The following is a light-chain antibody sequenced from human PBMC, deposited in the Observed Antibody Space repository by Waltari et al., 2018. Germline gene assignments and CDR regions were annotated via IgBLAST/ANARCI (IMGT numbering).Light chain of an antibody. J-gene: IGKJ4*01. CDR2: WAS. CDR3: QQYYSTPLT. CDR1: ESVLYSSNNKNH. Sequence: DIVMTQSPDSLAVSLGERATINCTSSESVLYSSNNKNHLAWYQQKPGQPPKLLLYWASTRKSGVPDRFSGSGSETDFTLTVTSLQAEDAAVYYCQQYYSTPLTFGGGTRVEI. V-gene: IGKV4-1*01.